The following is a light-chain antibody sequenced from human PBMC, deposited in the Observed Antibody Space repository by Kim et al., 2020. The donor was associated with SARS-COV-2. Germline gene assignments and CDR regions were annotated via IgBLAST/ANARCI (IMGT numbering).Light chain of an antibody. CDR1: SLRKYY. Sequence: SSELTQDPAVSVALGQTVRLTCQGDSLRKYYATWYQQRPGQAPTLVLYGKYDRPSGIPDRFSGSASGNTASLTITGAQAEDEADYYCSSRDSSGDNVVFGGGTKLTVL. J-gene: IGLJ3*02. CDR3: SSRDSSGDNVV. CDR2: GKY. V-gene: IGLV3-19*01.